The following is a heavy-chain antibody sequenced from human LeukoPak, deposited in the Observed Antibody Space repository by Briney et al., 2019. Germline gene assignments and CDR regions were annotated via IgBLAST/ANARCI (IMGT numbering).Heavy chain of an antibody. CDR2: ISYDGSNK. Sequence: GGSLRLSCAASGFTFSNYGMHWVRQAPGRGLEWVAFISYDGSNKYYADSVKGRFTISRDNSKNTLYLQMNSLRAEDTAVYYCAKDGLTAAAGDFDYWGQGTLVTVSS. V-gene: IGHV3-30*18. CDR3: AKDGLTAAAGDFDY. D-gene: IGHD6-13*01. CDR1: GFTFSNYG. J-gene: IGHJ4*02.